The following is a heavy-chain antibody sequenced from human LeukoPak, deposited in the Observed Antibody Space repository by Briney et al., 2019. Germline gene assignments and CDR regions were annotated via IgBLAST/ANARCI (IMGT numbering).Heavy chain of an antibody. CDR1: GFTFSSYS. CDR2: ISSSSSTI. V-gene: IGHV3-48*02. Sequence: GGSLRLSCAASGFTFSSYSMNWVRQAPGKGLEWVSYISSSSSTIYYADSVKGRFTISRDNAKNSLNLQMNSLRDEDTAVYYCARDGSLWGQGTLVTVSS. D-gene: IGHD3-10*01. CDR3: ARDGSL. J-gene: IGHJ4*02.